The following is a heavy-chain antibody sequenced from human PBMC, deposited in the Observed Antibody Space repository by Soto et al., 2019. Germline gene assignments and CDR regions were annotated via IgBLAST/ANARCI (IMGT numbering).Heavy chain of an antibody. D-gene: IGHD2-21*02. V-gene: IGHV1-3*01. Sequence: ASVKVSCKASGYSITYNYMHWVRQAPGQRLEWMGWINAGNGNTKYSQKFQGRVTITRDTSASTAYMELSSLRSEDTAVYYCARSIVVVTALDYLGQGNLVTVSS. CDR2: INAGNGNT. CDR3: ARSIVVVTALDY. CDR1: GYSITYNY. J-gene: IGHJ4*02.